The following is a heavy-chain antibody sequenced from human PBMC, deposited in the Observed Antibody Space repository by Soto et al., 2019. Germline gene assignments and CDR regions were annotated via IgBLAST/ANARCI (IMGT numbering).Heavy chain of an antibody. CDR2: ISGGGDTT. J-gene: IGHJ4*02. Sequence: EVQLLESGGGLVQPGGSLRLSCAASGFTFNNYAMSWVRQAPGKGLEWVSAISGGGDTTSYADSVKGRFTVSRDGSKNTLYRQMNSQRAEDTAVYYCAKGRGGSGSLTPRVDFWGQGTLVTVSS. CDR1: GFTFNNYA. D-gene: IGHD3-10*01. CDR3: AKGRGGSGSLTPRVDF. V-gene: IGHV3-23*01.